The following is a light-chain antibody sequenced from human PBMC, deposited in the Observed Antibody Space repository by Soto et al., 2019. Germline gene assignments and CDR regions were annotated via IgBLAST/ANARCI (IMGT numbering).Light chain of an antibody. CDR3: SSFVDGTSYV. Sequence: PSVSGSPGQSVTISCTGTSSDVGFFNYVSWYQHHPGKVPKFLIYEVNKRPSGVPDRFSGSKSGNTASLTVSGLQPEDEAEYFCSSFVDGTSYVFGTGTKVTVL. V-gene: IGLV2-8*01. J-gene: IGLJ1*01. CDR2: EVN. CDR1: SSDVGFFNY.